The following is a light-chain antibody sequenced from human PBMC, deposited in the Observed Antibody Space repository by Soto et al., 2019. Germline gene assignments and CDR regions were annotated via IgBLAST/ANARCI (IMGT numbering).Light chain of an antibody. CDR1: QDMRNF. Sequence: DIQLTQSPSFLSASVGDRVTITCRASQDMRNFLAWYQQKPGKAPKLLISAASTLQSGVPSRFSGSGSGTDFTLTVSSLQPEDFATYYCQHLNNYPYTFGQGTKLEI. CDR3: QHLNNYPYT. V-gene: IGKV1-9*01. CDR2: AAS. J-gene: IGKJ2*01.